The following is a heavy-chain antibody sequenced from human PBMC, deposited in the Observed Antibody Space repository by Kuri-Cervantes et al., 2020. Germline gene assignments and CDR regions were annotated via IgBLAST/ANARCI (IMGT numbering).Heavy chain of an antibody. D-gene: IGHD6-19*01. CDR2: INPNSGGT. Sequence: ASVKVSCKASRYTFTGYYMHWVRQAPGQGLEWMGWINPNSGGTNDAQKFQGRVTMTRDTSISTAYMELSRLRSDDTAVYYCARGTLYPAYSGGWYYFDYWGQGTLVTVSS. CDR3: ARGTLYPAYSGGWYYFDY. J-gene: IGHJ4*02. V-gene: IGHV1-2*02. CDR1: RYTFTGYY.